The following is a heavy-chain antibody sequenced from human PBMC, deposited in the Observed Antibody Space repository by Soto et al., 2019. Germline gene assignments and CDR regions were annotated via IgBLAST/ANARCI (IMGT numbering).Heavy chain of an antibody. CDR1: GFTFSSYG. J-gene: IGHJ5*02. CDR3: AKSWFGESCRFDP. CDR2: ISYDGSNK. D-gene: IGHD3-10*01. Sequence: GGSLRLSCAASGFTFSSYGMHWVRQAPGKGLEWVAVISYDGSNKYYADSVKGRFTISRDNSKNTLYLQMNSLRAEDTAVYYCAKSWFGESCRFDPWGQGTLVTVSS. V-gene: IGHV3-30*18.